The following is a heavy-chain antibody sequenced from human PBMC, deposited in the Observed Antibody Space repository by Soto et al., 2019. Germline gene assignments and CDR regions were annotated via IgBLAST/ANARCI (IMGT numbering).Heavy chain of an antibody. D-gene: IGHD2-21*02. V-gene: IGHV5-51*01. CDR3: ARPGVYRKGDCSDFDD. CDR2: IYPGDSDT. CDR1: GYNFANYW. J-gene: IGHJ4*02. Sequence: GESLKISCQGSGYNFANYWIGWVRQMPGKGLEWMGIIYPGDSDTTYNPSFQGQVTFSADKSINTAYLQWSSLEASDTAIYYCARPGVYRKGDCSDFDDWGKGTQVTVGS.